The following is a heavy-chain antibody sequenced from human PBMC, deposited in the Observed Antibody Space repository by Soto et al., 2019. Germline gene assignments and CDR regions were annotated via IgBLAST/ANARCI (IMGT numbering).Heavy chain of an antibody. CDR2: IYYSGSS. Sequence: QLQLQESGPGLVKPSETLSLTCTVSGGSISSSSYYWGWIRQPPGKGLEWIGSIYYSGSSYYNPSLTGRVTLSEDTSKYQFARTLSSVTAADTAVYYCARHWLQSWFDPWGQGTLVTVSS. J-gene: IGHJ5*02. CDR1: GGSISSSSYY. CDR3: ARHWLQSWFDP. D-gene: IGHD4-4*01. V-gene: IGHV4-39*01.